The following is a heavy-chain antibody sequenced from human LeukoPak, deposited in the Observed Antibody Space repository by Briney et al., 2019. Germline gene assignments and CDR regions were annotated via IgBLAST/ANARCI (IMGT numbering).Heavy chain of an antibody. CDR2: INHSGST. Sequence: SETLSLTCAVYGGSFSGYYWSWIRQPPGKGLEWIGEINHSGSTNYNPSLKSRVALSVDTSKNQFSLKLSSVTAADTAVYYCARSDLTAIKFDYWGQGTLVTVSS. V-gene: IGHV4-34*01. CDR3: ARSDLTAIKFDY. D-gene: IGHD2-21*02. CDR1: GGSFSGYY. J-gene: IGHJ4*02.